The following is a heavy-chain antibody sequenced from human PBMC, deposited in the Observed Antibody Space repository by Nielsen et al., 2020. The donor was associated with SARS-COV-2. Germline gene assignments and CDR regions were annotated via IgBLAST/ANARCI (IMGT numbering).Heavy chain of an antibody. V-gene: IGHV5-51*01. D-gene: IGHD3-9*01. Sequence: GESLKISCQGSGYSFTNYWIGWVRQMPGKGLEWMGIIYPGDSDTRYSPSFQGQVTISADKSISTAYLQWSSLKASDTAMYYCARRALNFDWLYRGWFDPWGQGTLVTVSS. CDR1: GYSFTNYW. J-gene: IGHJ5*02. CDR2: IYPGDSDT. CDR3: ARRALNFDWLYRGWFDP.